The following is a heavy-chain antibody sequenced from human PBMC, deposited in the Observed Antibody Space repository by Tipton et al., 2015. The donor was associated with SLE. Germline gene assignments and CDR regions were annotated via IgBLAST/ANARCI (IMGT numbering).Heavy chain of an antibody. D-gene: IGHD6-19*01. CDR1: GGSFSGYY. CDR3: ARGPEQWLVNPHYFDY. CDR2: INHSGST. J-gene: IGHJ4*02. Sequence: TLSLTCAVYGGSFSGYYWSWIRRPPGKGLEWIGEINHSGSTNYNPSLKSRVTISVDTSKNQFSLKLSSVTAADTAVYYCARGPEQWLVNPHYFDYWGQGTLVTVSS. V-gene: IGHV4-34*01.